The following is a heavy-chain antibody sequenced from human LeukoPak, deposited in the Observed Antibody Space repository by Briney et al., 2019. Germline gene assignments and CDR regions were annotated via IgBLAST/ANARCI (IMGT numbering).Heavy chain of an antibody. V-gene: IGHV4-34*01. CDR3: ARHGNYYDSSGYNYYFDY. CDR1: GGSFSGYY. Sequence: SETLSLTCAVYGGSFSGYYWSRIRQPPGKGLEWIGEINHSGSTKYNPSLKSRVTISVDTSKNHFSLKLSSVTAADTAVYYCARHGNYYDSSGYNYYFDYWGQGTLGTVSS. D-gene: IGHD3-22*01. CDR2: INHSGST. J-gene: IGHJ4*02.